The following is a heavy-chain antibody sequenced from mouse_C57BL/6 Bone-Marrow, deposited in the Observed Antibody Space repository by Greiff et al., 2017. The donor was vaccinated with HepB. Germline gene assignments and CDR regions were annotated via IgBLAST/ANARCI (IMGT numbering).Heavy chain of an antibody. CDR2: INYDGSST. CDR1: GFTFSDYY. CDR3: AREDYYGSSYGYFDV. V-gene: IGHV5-16*01. D-gene: IGHD1-1*01. J-gene: IGHJ1*03. Sequence: EVQLVESEGGLVQPGSSMKLSCTASGFTFSDYYMAWVRQVPEKGLEWVANINYDGSSTYYLDSLKSRFIISRDNAKNILYLQMISLKSEDTATYYCAREDYYGSSYGYFDVWGTGTTVTVSS.